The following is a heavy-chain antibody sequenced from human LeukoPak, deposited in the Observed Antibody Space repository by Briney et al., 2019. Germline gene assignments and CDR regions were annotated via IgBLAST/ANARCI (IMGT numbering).Heavy chain of an antibody. CDR2: FDPEDGET. Sequence: ASVKVSCKVSGYTLTELSMHWVRQAPGKGLEWMGGFDPEDGETIYAQKFQGRVTTTEDTSTDTAYMELSSLRSEDTAVYYCATRYSSSWYMNGIYFDYWGQGTLVTVSS. CDR3: ATRYSSSWYMNGIYFDY. D-gene: IGHD6-13*01. CDR1: GYTLTELS. V-gene: IGHV1-24*01. J-gene: IGHJ4*02.